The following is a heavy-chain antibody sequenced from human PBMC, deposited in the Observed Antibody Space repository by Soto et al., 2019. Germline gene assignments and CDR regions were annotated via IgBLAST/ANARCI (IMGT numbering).Heavy chain of an antibody. CDR1: GGSFTSNNW. CDR2: IYRTGST. V-gene: IGHV4-4*02. CDR3: ARRDPGNNVDY. J-gene: IGHJ4*02. Sequence: QVQLQESGPGLVKPSGTLSLTCAVSGGSFTSNNWWTWVRQPPGQGLEWIGEIYRTGSTNYNPSLKSRVPSALDKSENQFSLKVTCLTAADPAVYSCARRDPGNNVDYRGQGTLVTVSS.